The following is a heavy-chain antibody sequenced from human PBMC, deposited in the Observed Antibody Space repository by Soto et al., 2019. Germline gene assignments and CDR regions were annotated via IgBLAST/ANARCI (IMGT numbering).Heavy chain of an antibody. D-gene: IGHD1-26*01. CDR1: GYTLTELS. J-gene: IGHJ6*02. CDR2: FDPEDGET. Sequence: VASVKVSCKVSGYTLTELSMHWVRQAPGKGLEWMGGFDPEDGETIYAQKFQGRVTMTEDTSTETAYMELSSLRSAAAAVYYCARASRVGANGMDVWGQGTTVTVSS. CDR3: ARASRVGANGMDV. V-gene: IGHV1-24*01.